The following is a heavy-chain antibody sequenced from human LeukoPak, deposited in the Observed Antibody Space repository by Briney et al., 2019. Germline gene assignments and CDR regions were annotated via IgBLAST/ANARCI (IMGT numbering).Heavy chain of an antibody. D-gene: IGHD2/OR15-2a*01. J-gene: IGHJ4*02. CDR1: GNYW. Sequence: GGSLRLSCAASGNYWMHWVRQAPGKGLVWVSHINSDGSWTSYADSVKGRFTISKDNAKNTVYLQMSNLRAEDTAVYYCVSFYETYWGRGTLVTVSS. V-gene: IGHV3-74*01. CDR3: VSFYETY. CDR2: INSDGSWT.